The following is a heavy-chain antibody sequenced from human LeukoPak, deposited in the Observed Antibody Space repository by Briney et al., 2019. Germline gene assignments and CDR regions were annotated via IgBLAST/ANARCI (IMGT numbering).Heavy chain of an antibody. J-gene: IGHJ3*02. V-gene: IGHV3-21*01. Sequence: GGSLRLSCAASGFTFSSYSMNWVRQAPGKGLEWVSSISSSSYIYYADSVKGRFTISRDNAKNSLYLQMNSLRAEDTAVYYCARRGQQLDDAFDIWGQGTMVTVSS. D-gene: IGHD6-13*01. CDR3: ARRGQQLDDAFDI. CDR1: GFTFSSYS. CDR2: ISSSSYI.